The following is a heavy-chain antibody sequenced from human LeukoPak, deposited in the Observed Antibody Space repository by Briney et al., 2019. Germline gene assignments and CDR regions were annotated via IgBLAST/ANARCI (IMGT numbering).Heavy chain of an antibody. D-gene: IGHD4-23*01. CDR3: AKGHDYGGNSVDY. V-gene: IGHV3-30*18. J-gene: IGHJ4*02. CDR2: ISYDGSNK. Sequence: GGSLRLSCAASGFTFSSYGMHWVRQAPGKGLEWVAVISYDGSNKYYADSVKGRFTISRDNSKNTLHLQMNSLRAEDTAVYYCAKGHDYGGNSVDYWGQGTLVTVSS. CDR1: GFTFSSYG.